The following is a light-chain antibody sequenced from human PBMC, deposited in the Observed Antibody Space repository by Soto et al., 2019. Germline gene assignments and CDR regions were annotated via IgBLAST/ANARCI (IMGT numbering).Light chain of an antibody. J-gene: IGKJ1*01. V-gene: IGKV1-5*03. CDR3: QQYNSYVWT. CDR1: QSISTW. Sequence: DIQMTQSPSTLSASVGDRVTITCRASQSISTWLAWYQQKPGKAPKLLIYKASSLESGVPSRFSGSASGTEFTLTISSMQTDDFAHYYCQQYNSYVWTFGQGTKVDIK. CDR2: KAS.